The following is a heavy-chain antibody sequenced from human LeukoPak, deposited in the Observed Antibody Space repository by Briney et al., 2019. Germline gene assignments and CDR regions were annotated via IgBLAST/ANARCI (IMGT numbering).Heavy chain of an antibody. CDR3: ARDPGLVGATSVGSFDY. V-gene: IGHV1-69*05. J-gene: IGHJ4*02. D-gene: IGHD1-26*01. Sequence: ASVKVSCKASGGTFSSYAISWVRQAPGQGLEWMGGIIPIFGTANYAQKFQGRVTITTDESTSTAYMELSSLRSEDTAVYYCARDPGLVGATSVGSFDYWGQGTLVTVSS. CDR1: GGTFSSYA. CDR2: IIPIFGTA.